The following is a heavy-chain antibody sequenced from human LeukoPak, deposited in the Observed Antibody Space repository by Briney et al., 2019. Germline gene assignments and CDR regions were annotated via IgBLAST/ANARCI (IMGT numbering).Heavy chain of an antibody. CDR2: IYYSGST. CDR3: ARAPPNIYDSSGSFDY. J-gene: IGHJ4*02. V-gene: IGHV4-59*01. D-gene: IGHD3-22*01. Sequence: PSETLSLTCTVSGGSISSYYWSWIRQPPGKGLEWIGYIYYSGSTNYNPSLKSRVTISVDTSKNQFSLKLSSVTAADTAVYYCARAPPNIYDSSGSFDYWGQGTLVTVSS. CDR1: GGSISSYY.